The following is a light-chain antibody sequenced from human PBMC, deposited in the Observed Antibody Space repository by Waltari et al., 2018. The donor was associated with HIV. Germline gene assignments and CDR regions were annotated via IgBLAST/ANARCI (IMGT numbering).Light chain of an antibody. CDR3: TSHTLTRILL. V-gene: IGLV2-14*01. CDR2: GVN. CDR1: SLAIGLYDF. J-gene: IGLJ3*02. Sequence: QSALTQPASMSGSPGQSITISCTGSSLAIGLYDFVSWYKHLPNTAPQPIIYGVNRRPLGITSRFSASKSGDVASLTISGLQAEDEADYYCTSHTLTRILLCGGGTRLIVL.